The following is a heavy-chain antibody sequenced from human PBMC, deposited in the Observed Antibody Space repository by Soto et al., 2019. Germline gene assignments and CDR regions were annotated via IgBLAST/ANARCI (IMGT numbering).Heavy chain of an antibody. CDR1: GFTFSSYG. V-gene: IGHV3-30*18. D-gene: IGHD3-3*01. CDR3: AKALGYYDFWSGYYYYGMDV. Sequence: QVQLVESGGGMVQPGRSLRLSCAASGFTFSSYGMHWVRQAPGKGLEWVAVISYDGSNKYYADSVKGRFTISRDNSKNTLYLQMNSLRAEDTAVYYCAKALGYYDFWSGYYYYGMDVWGQGTTVTVSS. J-gene: IGHJ6*02. CDR2: ISYDGSNK.